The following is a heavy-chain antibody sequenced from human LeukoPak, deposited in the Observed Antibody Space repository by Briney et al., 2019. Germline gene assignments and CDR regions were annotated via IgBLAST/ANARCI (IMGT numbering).Heavy chain of an antibody. D-gene: IGHD2-2*01. CDR2: INPSGGNT. Sequence: ASVKVSCKASGYIFTSFYMHWVRQAPGQGLEWMGIINPSGGNTNYAQKFQGRVTMTTDTSTSTAYMELRSLRSDDTAVYYCARDYVVVPAAPCGYWGQGTLVTVSS. J-gene: IGHJ4*02. CDR3: ARDYVVVPAAPCGY. CDR1: GYIFTSFY. V-gene: IGHV1-46*01.